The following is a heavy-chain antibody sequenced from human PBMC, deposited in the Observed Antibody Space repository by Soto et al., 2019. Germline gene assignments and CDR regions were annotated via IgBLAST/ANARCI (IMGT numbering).Heavy chain of an antibody. V-gene: IGHV3-33*01. CDR1: GFTFSSYG. D-gene: IGHD3-22*01. CDR2: IWYDGSNK. Sequence: QVQLVESGGGVVQPGRSLRLSCAASGFTFSSYGMHWVRQAPGKGLEWVAVIWYDGSNKYYADSVKGRFTISRDNSKNKRYLQKNSLSAEDTAVYYCARDEGDSSGLDAFDIWGQGTMVTVSS. J-gene: IGHJ3*02. CDR3: ARDEGDSSGLDAFDI.